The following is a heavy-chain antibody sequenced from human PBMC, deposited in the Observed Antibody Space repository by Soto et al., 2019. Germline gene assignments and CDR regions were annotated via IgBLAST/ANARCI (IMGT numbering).Heavy chain of an antibody. V-gene: IGHV1-69*13. CDR2: IIPIFGTA. CDR3: ARTTYYYDSSGYGTMGFQH. J-gene: IGHJ1*01. D-gene: IGHD3-22*01. CDR1: GGTFSSYV. Sequence: ASVKVSCKASGGTFSSYVISWVRQAPGQGLEWMGGIIPIFGTANYAQKFQGRVTITADESTSTAYMELSSLRSEDTAVYYCARTTYYYDSSGYGTMGFQHWGQGTLVTVSS.